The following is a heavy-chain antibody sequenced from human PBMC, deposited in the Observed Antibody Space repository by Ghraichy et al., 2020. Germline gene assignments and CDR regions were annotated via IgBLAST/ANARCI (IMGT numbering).Heavy chain of an antibody. V-gene: IGHV3-74*01. D-gene: IGHD2-2*01. CDR3: ARVLFDGAVAKNWFDP. CDR1: GFTFTTYW. Sequence: GGSLRLSCATSGFTFTTYWMHWVRQAPGKGLVWVSRITSDGRSTSYADSVKGRFTISRDNAKNTLYLQMNSLRAEDTAVYYCARVLFDGAVAKNWFDPWGQGTLVTVSS. J-gene: IGHJ5*02. CDR2: ITSDGRST.